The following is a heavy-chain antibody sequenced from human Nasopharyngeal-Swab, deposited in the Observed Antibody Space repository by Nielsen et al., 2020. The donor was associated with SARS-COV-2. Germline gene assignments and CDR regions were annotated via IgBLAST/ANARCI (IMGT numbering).Heavy chain of an antibody. CDR2: ISYDGSNT. CDR3: ARDPQYVTAVAGILLPYYYYHYYMDV. J-gene: IGHJ6*03. D-gene: IGHD6-19*01. CDR1: GFTFSSYS. V-gene: IGHV3-30*03. Sequence: GESLKISCAASGFTFSSYSMNWVRQAPGKGPEWVAVISYDGSNTYYADSVKGRFTISRDNSKNTLYLQMNSLRAEDTAVFYCARDPQYVTAVAGILLPYYYYHYYMDVWGKGTTVTVSS.